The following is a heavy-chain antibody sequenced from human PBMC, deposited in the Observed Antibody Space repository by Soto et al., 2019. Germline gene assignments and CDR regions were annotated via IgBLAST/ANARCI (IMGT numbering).Heavy chain of an antibody. J-gene: IGHJ6*02. CDR2: IYQSGSA. Sequence: QVQLQESGPGLVKPSQTLSLTCTVSGGSINSGGYYWTWIRQHPGKGLEWIGHIYQSGSAYYNPSLKSRVTMSVDTSQNQFSLKLTSVTAAETAVYYCARTARATVTMGGYYYYDMDVWGQGTTVTASS. V-gene: IGHV4-31*03. CDR1: GGSINSGGYY. CDR3: ARTARATVTMGGYYYYDMDV. D-gene: IGHD4-17*01.